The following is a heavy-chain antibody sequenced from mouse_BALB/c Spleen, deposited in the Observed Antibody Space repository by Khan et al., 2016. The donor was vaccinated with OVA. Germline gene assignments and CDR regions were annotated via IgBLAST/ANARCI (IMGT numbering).Heavy chain of an antibody. CDR1: GDSITTGY. CDR3: ARSTYRYAFVY. Sequence: EVQLQESGPSLVKPSQTLSLTCSVTGDSITTGYWNWIRKFPGNKLEYMGYIIYTGYTYYNPSLNSRISITRHTSKNQYYLQLNPVTYEDTATYYCARSTYRYAFVYWGQGTLVTVSA. J-gene: IGHJ3*01. D-gene: IGHD2-14*01. V-gene: IGHV3-8*02. CDR2: IIYTGYT.